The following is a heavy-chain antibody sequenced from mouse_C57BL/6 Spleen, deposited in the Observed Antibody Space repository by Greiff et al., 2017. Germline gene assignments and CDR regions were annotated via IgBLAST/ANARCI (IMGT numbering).Heavy chain of an antibody. CDR2: INPSDSDT. J-gene: IGHJ4*01. Sequence: QVQLQQPGAELVKPGASVKVSCKASGYTFTSYWMHWVKQRPGQGLEWIGRINPSDSDTNYNHKFKGKSTLTVDKSSSTAYMQLSSLTSEDSAVYYSAPLLGINYYAMDYWGQGTSVTVSS. CDR3: APLLGINYYAMDY. D-gene: IGHD4-1*01. CDR1: GYTFTSYW. V-gene: IGHV1-74*01.